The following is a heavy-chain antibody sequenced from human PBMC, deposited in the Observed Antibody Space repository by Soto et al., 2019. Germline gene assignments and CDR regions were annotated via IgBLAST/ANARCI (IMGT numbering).Heavy chain of an antibody. V-gene: IGHV2-70*13. Sequence: ESGPTLVNPTETLTVTYTFSGFSLTSPGMCVSWIRQSPGKALEWLALIERDDDDKYYSTSLKTRLTISKDTRKNQVVLTMANMDLADTATYYCARSIRGPRRFKVMDVWGKGTHVTVSS. CDR3: ARSIRGPRRFKVMDV. J-gene: IGHJ6*03. D-gene: IGHD1-20*01. CDR2: IERDDDDK. CDR1: GFSLTSPGMC.